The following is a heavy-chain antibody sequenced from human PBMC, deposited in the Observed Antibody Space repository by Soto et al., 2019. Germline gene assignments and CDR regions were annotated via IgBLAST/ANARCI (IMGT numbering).Heavy chain of an antibody. CDR2: ISGRGDIT. CDR3: AKGGHASPFDY. CDR1: ELTFGNYA. D-gene: IGHD2-15*01. Sequence: EVRLLESGGGLVQPGGSLRLSCAASELTFGNYAMTWVRQAPGRGLEWVSTISGRGDITFYADSVKGRFTLSRDNSKNTHWLQMNNLRAEDTAVFYCAKGGHASPFDYWGQGALVTVSS. V-gene: IGHV3-23*01. J-gene: IGHJ4*02.